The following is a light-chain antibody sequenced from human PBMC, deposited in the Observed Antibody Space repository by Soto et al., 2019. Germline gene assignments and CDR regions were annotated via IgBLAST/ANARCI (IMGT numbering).Light chain of an antibody. CDR3: LQHNTYPYT. CDR2: ETS. CDR1: QDISRF. Sequence: DVQMAQSPSAMSASVGDRVTIACRASQDISRFVAWFQHKPGRAPERLIYETSNLQPGVPSRFSGSGSGTEFTLAISGLQPEDFATYYCLQHNTYPYTFGQGTKLEIE. V-gene: IGKV1-17*03. J-gene: IGKJ2*01.